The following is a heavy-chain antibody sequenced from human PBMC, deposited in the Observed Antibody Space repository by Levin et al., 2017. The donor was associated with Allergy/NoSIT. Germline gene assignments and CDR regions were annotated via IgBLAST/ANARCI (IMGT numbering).Heavy chain of an antibody. J-gene: IGHJ6*02. CDR3: ARTDWGYQLPNYYYYGMDV. CDR1: GYTFTSYD. V-gene: IGHV1-8*01. D-gene: IGHD2-2*01. Sequence: GESLKISCKASGYTFTSYDINWVRQATGQGLEWMGWMNPNSGNTGYAQKFQGRVTMTRNTSISTAYMELSSLRSEDTAVYYCARTDWGYQLPNYYYYGMDVWGQGTTVTVSS. CDR2: MNPNSGNT.